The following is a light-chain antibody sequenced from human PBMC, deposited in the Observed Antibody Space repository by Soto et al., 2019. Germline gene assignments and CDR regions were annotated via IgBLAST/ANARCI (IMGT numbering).Light chain of an antibody. CDR3: QQYMSSVT. J-gene: IGKJ1*01. CDR1: QSVGSTF. CDR2: GAS. V-gene: IGKV3-20*01. Sequence: EVVLTQSPGSLSLSPGQRATLSCRASQSVGSTFFAWYQKKPGQAPSLLIYGASKRATGIPDRFSGCGSRTDSTLIISRLEPEDFAVYYCQQYMSSVTFGQGTKVEIK.